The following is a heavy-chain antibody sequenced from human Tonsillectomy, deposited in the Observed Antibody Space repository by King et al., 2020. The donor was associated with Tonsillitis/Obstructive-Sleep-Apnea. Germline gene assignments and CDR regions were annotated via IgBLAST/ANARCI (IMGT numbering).Heavy chain of an antibody. Sequence: QLVESGGGVVQPGRSLRLSCAASGFTFSTYGMHWVRQAPGKGLEWVAVIWYDGSNKYYADSVKGRFTISRDNSKNTLYLQMNSLRAEDTAVYYCARDGPTGTGVGHYFDYWGQGTLVTVSS. CDR2: IWYDGSNK. CDR1: GFTFSTYG. D-gene: IGHD1-1*01. V-gene: IGHV3-33*01. CDR3: ARDGPTGTGVGHYFDY. J-gene: IGHJ4*02.